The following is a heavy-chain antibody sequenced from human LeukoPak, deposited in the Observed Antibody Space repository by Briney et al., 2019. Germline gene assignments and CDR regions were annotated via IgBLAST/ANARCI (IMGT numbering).Heavy chain of an antibody. CDR3: ARGQLWFGEFTKKEYGMDV. V-gene: IGHV1-46*01. D-gene: IGHD3-10*01. CDR1: GYTFTSYY. Sequence: GASVTVSCTASGYTFTSYYMHWVRQAPGQGLEWMGIINPSGGSTSYAQKFQGRVTMTRDTSTSTAYMELRSLRSDDTAVYYCARGQLWFGEFTKKEYGMDVWGQGTTVTVSS. CDR2: INPSGGST. J-gene: IGHJ6*02.